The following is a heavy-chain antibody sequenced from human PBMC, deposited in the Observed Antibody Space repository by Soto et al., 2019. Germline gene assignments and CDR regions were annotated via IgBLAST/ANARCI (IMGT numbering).Heavy chain of an antibody. CDR1: GITFSSYA. V-gene: IGHV3-23*01. CDR3: AKPLLAAAGYYFDY. Sequence: GGSLRLSCAASGITFSSYAMSWVRQAPGKGLEWVSGISGSGGTTYYADSVRGRFTISRDNSKNTLYLQMNSLRAEDTAVFYCAKPLLAAAGYYFDYWGRGTLVTVSS. CDR2: ISGSGGTT. D-gene: IGHD6-13*01. J-gene: IGHJ4*02.